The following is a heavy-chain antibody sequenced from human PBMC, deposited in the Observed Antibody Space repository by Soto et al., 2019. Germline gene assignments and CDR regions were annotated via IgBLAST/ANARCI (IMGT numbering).Heavy chain of an antibody. CDR3: AREMSGHYFTFDL. J-gene: IGHJ3*01. Sequence: VQLVESGGYVVKPGGSLGLSCAASGFTFSDYFMSWIRRSPGKGVEWVSYTTKTGSTSNHADSVKGRFTNSRDNAKNALYLHMNSLRAEDTAIYYCAREMSGHYFTFDLWGRGTMVTVSS. V-gene: IGHV3-11*01. CDR2: TTKTGSTS. D-gene: IGHD3-3*01. CDR1: GFTFSDYF.